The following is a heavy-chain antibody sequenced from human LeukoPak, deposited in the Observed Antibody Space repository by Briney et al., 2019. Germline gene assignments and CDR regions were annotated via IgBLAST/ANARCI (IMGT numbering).Heavy chain of an antibody. CDR1: AYTFSDYY. Sequence: ASVKVSCKASAYTFSDYYVHWVRPAPGQGLEWMGWLHSSSGGAGHAKKFQGRVIMTRDTSLSTAYMQLTRLTSVVTAVYYCAIKRNHGNPFDYWGQGTLVTVSS. D-gene: IGHD5-24*01. CDR3: AIKRNHGNPFDY. V-gene: IGHV1-2*02. J-gene: IGHJ4*02. CDR2: LHSSSGGA.